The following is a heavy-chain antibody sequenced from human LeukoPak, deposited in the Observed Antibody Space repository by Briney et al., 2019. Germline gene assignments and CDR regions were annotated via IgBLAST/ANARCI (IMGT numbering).Heavy chain of an antibody. J-gene: IGHJ4*02. Sequence: GGSLRLSCAASGITLSNNYFSWVRQAPGKGLEWVALIYSVGSTVYADSVKGRFTNSRDSSRNTLFLQMNSLSPEDTAVYHCTRNRPETPLGYWGQGTLVTVSS. CDR1: GITLSNNY. CDR3: TRNRPETPLGY. V-gene: IGHV3-53*01. D-gene: IGHD1-14*01. CDR2: IYSVGST.